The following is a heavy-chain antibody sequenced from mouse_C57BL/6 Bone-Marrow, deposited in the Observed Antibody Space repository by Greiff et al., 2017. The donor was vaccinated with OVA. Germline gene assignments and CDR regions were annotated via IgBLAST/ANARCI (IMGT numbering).Heavy chain of an antibody. J-gene: IGHJ4*01. D-gene: IGHD1-1*01. CDR2: ISNLAYSI. V-gene: IGHV5-15*01. Sequence: EVKLVESGGGLVQPGGSLKLSCAASGFTFSDYGMAWVRQAPRKGPEWVAFISNLAYSIYYADTVTGRFTISRENATNTLYLEMSSLRSEDTAMYYCATLYYGSSGMDYWGQGTSVTVSS. CDR3: ATLYYGSSGMDY. CDR1: GFTFSDYG.